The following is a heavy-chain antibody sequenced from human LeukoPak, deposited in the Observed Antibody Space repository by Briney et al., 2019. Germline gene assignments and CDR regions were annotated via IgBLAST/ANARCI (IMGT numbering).Heavy chain of an antibody. D-gene: IGHD6-13*01. CDR3: AVSAAGLFDP. J-gene: IGHJ5*02. V-gene: IGHV4-61*02. CDR1: GGSISSGSYY. Sequence: SQTLSLTCTVSGGSISSGSYYWSWIRQPAGKGLEWIGRIYTSGSTNYNPSLKSRVTISVDTSKNQFSLKLSSVTAADTAVYYCAVSAAGLFDPWGQGTLVTVSS. CDR2: IYTSGST.